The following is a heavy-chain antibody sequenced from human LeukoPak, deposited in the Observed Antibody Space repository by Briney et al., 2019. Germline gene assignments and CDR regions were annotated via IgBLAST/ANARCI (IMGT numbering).Heavy chain of an antibody. CDR1: GFTFGDYA. CDR3: TRGGLYGSGSYPTRY. CDR2: IRSKAYGGTT. V-gene: IGHV3-49*04. J-gene: IGHJ4*02. D-gene: IGHD3-10*01. Sequence: PGGSLRLSCTASGFTFGDYAMSWVRQAPGKGLEWVGFIRSKAYGGTTEYAASVKGRFTISRDDSKSIAYLQMNSLKTEDTAVYYCTRGGLYGSGSYPTRYWGQGTLVTVSS.